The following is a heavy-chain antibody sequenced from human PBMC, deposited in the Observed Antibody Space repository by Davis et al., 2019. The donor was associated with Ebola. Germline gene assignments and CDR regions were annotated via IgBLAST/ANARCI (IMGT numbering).Heavy chain of an antibody. J-gene: IGHJ4*02. V-gene: IGHV3-33*01. CDR2: IWYDGSNK. Sequence: PGESLKISCAASGFTFSSYGMHWVRQAPGKGLEWVAVIWYDGSNKYYADSVKGRFTISRDNSKNTLYLQMNSLRAEDTAVYYCARVPDTGDGPPGQFDYWGQGTLVTVSS. D-gene: IGHD7-27*01. CDR3: ARVPDTGDGPPGQFDY. CDR1: GFTFSSYG.